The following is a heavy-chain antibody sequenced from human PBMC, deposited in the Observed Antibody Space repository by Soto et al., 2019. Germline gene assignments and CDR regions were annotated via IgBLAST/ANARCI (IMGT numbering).Heavy chain of an antibody. J-gene: IGHJ6*02. D-gene: IGHD3-22*01. CDR1: GYTFTGYY. Sequence: ASVNVSFKASGYTFTGYYMHWVRQAPGQGLEWMGWINPNSGGTNYAQKFQGRVTMTRDTSISTAYMELSRLRSDDTAVYYCARGGANYDSSGYYYYYYGMDVWGQGTTVTVSS. CDR3: ARGGANYDSSGYYYYYYGMDV. CDR2: INPNSGGT. V-gene: IGHV1-2*02.